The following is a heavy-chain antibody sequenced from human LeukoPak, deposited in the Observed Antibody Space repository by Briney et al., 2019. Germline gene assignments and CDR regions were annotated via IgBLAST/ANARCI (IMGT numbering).Heavy chain of an antibody. Sequence: ASVKVSCKASGYTFTSYGISWVRQAPGQGLEWMGWISAYNGNTNYAQKLQGRVTMTTDTSTSTAYMELRSLRSDDTAVHYCARDQSCSGGSCYHPFDYWGQGTLVTVSS. D-gene: IGHD2-15*01. CDR3: ARDQSCSGGSCYHPFDY. CDR2: ISAYNGNT. V-gene: IGHV1-18*01. CDR1: GYTFTSYG. J-gene: IGHJ4*02.